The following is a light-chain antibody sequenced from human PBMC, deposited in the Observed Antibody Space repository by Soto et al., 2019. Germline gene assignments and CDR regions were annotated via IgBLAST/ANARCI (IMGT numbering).Light chain of an antibody. Sequence: EILMTPAPPTMSFSPFEIATLSCRASQSVSRKLAWYQHTPGQANRLLIYDTSTRAADIPARFSGSGSGTDFTLTISSLQSEDFAVYYCQQYNYWRSISFGQGTRLEI. CDR1: QSVSRK. CDR3: QQYNYWRSIS. J-gene: IGKJ5*01. V-gene: IGKV3-15*01. CDR2: DTS.